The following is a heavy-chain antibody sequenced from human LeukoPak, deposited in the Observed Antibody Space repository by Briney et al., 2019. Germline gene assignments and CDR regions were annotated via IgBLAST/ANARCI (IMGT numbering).Heavy chain of an antibody. J-gene: IGHJ6*02. V-gene: IGHV7-4-1*02. D-gene: IGHD3-3*01. CDR1: GYTFTSYA. CDR3: ARDPRITIFGVVIYYYYGMDV. Sequence: ASVKVSCKASGYTFTSYAMNWVRQATGQGLEWMGWINTNTGNPTYAQGFTGRFVFSLDTSVSTAYLQISSLKAEDTAVYYCARDPRITIFGVVIYYYYGMDVWGQGTTVTVSS. CDR2: INTNTGNP.